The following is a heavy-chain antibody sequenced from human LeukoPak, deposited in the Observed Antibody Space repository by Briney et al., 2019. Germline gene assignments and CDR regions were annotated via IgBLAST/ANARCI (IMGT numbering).Heavy chain of an antibody. V-gene: IGHV1-2*02. CDR1: GYTFIGYY. D-gene: IGHD7-27*01. CDR3: ARGMGNRRGFDP. CDR2: INPNSGGT. Sequence: ASVKVSCKASGYTFIGYYMHWVRQAPGQGLEWMGWINPNSGGTNYAQKFQGRVTMTRDTSISTAYMELSRLRSDDTAVYYCARGMGNRRGFDPWGQGTLVTVSS. J-gene: IGHJ5*02.